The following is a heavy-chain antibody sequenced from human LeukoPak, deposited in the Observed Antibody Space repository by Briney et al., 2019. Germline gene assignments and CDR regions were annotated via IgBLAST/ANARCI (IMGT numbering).Heavy chain of an antibody. Sequence: GGSLRLSCAASEFTFSTYSMNWVRQAPGKGLEWVSSITSASSFIYYADSVKGRFTISRDNAKNSLYLQMNSLRAEDTAVYYCARDRGYCSSTSCYAGDHAFDIWGQGTMVTVSS. V-gene: IGHV3-21*01. CDR3: ARDRGYCSSTSCYAGDHAFDI. J-gene: IGHJ3*02. D-gene: IGHD2-2*01. CDR2: ITSASSFI. CDR1: EFTFSTYS.